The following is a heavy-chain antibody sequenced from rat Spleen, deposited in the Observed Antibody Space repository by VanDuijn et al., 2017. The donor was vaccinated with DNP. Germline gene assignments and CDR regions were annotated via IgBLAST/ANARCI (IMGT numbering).Heavy chain of an antibody. Sequence: EVQLQESGPGLVKSSQSLSLTCSVTGYSITSNYWGWIRKFPGNKMEWIGHISYSGSTTYNPSLKSRISITRDTSKNQFFLQVNSATTEDTGIYYCVTRGDPYDNWFAYWGRGTLVTVSS. CDR1: GYSITSNY. CDR3: VTRGDPYDNWFAY. J-gene: IGHJ3*01. D-gene: IGHD4-2*01. V-gene: IGHV3-1*01. CDR2: ISYSGST.